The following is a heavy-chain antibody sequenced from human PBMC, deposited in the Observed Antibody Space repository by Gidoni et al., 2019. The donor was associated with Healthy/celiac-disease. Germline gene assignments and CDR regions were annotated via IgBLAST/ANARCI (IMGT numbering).Heavy chain of an antibody. V-gene: IGHV4-34*01. J-gene: IGHJ5*02. D-gene: IGHD2-2*02. CDR1: GGSFSGYY. CDR2: INHSGST. Sequence: QVQLQQWGAGLLKPSETLSLTCAVYGGSFSGYYWSWIRQPPGKGLEWIGEINHSGSTNYNPSLKSRVTISVDTSKNQFSLKLSSVTAADTAVYYCARGRVYVVVPAAISYNWFDPWGQGTLVTVSS. CDR3: ARGRVYVVVPAAISYNWFDP.